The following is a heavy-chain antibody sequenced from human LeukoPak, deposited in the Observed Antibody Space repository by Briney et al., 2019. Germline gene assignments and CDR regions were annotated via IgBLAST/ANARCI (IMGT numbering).Heavy chain of an antibody. CDR2: ISGSGGST. CDR1: GFTFSNYT. Sequence: PGGSLRLSCAASGFTFSNYTMNWVRQAPGKGLEWVSAISGSGGSTYYADSVKGRFTISRDNSKNTLYLQMNSLRAEDTAVYYCASPEAYCGGDCYSRLDYWGQGTLVTVSS. D-gene: IGHD2-21*02. J-gene: IGHJ4*02. CDR3: ASPEAYCGGDCYSRLDY. V-gene: IGHV3-23*01.